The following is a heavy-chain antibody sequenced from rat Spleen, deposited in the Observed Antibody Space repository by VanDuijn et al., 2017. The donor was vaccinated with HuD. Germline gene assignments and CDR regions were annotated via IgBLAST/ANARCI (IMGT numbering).Heavy chain of an antibody. Sequence: EVQLVESGGGLVQPGRSLKLSCAASGFTFSNYYMAWVRQAPTKGLEWVAYISTGGDNTYYRDSVKGRFTISRDNAKSTLYLQMNSLRSEDTATYYCTREGNLPGYPYYYVMDAWGQGASVTVSS. J-gene: IGHJ4*01. CDR2: ISTGGDNT. CDR1: GFTFSNYY. D-gene: IGHD1-4*01. CDR3: TREGNLPGYPYYYVMDA. V-gene: IGHV5S23*01.